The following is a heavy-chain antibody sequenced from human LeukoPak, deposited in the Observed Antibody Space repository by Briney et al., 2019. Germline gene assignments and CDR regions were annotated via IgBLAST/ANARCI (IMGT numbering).Heavy chain of an antibody. CDR1: GFTFSSYW. V-gene: IGHV3-74*01. J-gene: IGHJ4*02. CDR2: IKSDGSST. Sequence: GGSRRLSCAPSGFTFSSYWMHWARHPPGRGLVWVSRIKSDGSSTSYADSVKGRFTISRENAKNTLYLQMNSLRAEDTAVYYCARVGTMIVDYWGQGTLVTVSS. CDR3: ARVGTMIVDY. D-gene: IGHD3-22*01.